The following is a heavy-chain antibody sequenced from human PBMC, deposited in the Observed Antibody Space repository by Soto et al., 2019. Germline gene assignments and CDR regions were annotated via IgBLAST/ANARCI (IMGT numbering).Heavy chain of an antibody. D-gene: IGHD3-9*01. CDR1: GGSISSGDYY. CDR2: IYYSGNT. Sequence: SETLSLTCTVSGGSISSGDYYWSWIRQPPGKGLEWIGYIYYSGNTYYNPSLKSRVTISVDTSKNQFSLKLSSVTAADTAVYHCAKLRYFDWSAYNWFEYWGQGTPVTVSS. J-gene: IGHJ5*01. CDR3: AKLRYFDWSAYNWFEY. V-gene: IGHV4-30-4*01.